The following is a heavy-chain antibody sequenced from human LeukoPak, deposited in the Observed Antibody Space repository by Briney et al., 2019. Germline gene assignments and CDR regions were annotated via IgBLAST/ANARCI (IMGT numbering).Heavy chain of an antibody. J-gene: IGHJ4*02. D-gene: IGHD6-6*01. V-gene: IGHV5-10-1*01. CDR2: IDPRDSYT. Sequence: GESLKISSKASGYSFTTYWITWVRQMPGKGLEWMGRIDPRDSYTIYSPSLQGHVTISADKSTSTAYLQWSSLKASDTAMYYCARWHSSSVFDYWGQGTLVTVSS. CDR3: ARWHSSSVFDY. CDR1: GYSFTTYW.